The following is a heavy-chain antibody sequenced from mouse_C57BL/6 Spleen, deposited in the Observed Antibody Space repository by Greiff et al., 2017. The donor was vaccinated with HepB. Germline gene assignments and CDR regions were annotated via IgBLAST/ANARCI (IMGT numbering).Heavy chain of an antibody. CDR1: GYAFSSSW. CDR3: AAPPHYDYSLFDY. V-gene: IGHV1-82*01. J-gene: IGHJ2*01. Sequence: QVQLKQSGPELVKPGASVKISCKASGYAFSSSWMNWVKQRPGKGLEWIGRIYPGDGDTNYNGKFKGKATLTADKSSSTAYMQLSSLTSEDSAVYFCAAPPHYDYSLFDYWGQGTTLTVSS. CDR2: IYPGDGDT. D-gene: IGHD2-4*01.